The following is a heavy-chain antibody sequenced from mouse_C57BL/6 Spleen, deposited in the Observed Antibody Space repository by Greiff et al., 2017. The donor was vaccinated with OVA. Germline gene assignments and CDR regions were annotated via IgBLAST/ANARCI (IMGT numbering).Heavy chain of an antibody. CDR3: ARSYGSSYWYFDV. D-gene: IGHD1-1*01. V-gene: IGHV1-52*01. Sequence: VQLQQPGAELVRPGSSVKLSCKASGYTFTSYWMHWVKQRPIQGLEWIGNIDPSDSEPHYNQKFKDKATLTVDKSSSTAYMQLSSLTSEDSAVYYCARSYGSSYWYFDVWGTGTTVTVSS. J-gene: IGHJ1*03. CDR1: GYTFTSYW. CDR2: IDPSDSEP.